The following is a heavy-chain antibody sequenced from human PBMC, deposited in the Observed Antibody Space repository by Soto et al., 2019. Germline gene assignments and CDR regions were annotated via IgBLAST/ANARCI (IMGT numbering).Heavy chain of an antibody. J-gene: IGHJ5*02. CDR3: ARSRPYCSGVSCYGVWFDT. V-gene: IGHV4-31*03. CDR1: GGSIRSGGYY. D-gene: IGHD2-15*01. CDR2: IYYSGST. Sequence: SETLSLTCTVSGGSIRSGGYYWIWIRQHPGKGLEWIGDIYYSGSTYYNPSLKSRVTISVDTSKNQFSLTLSSVTAAGTAVYYCARSRPYCSGVSCYGVWFDTWGQGTLVTVSS.